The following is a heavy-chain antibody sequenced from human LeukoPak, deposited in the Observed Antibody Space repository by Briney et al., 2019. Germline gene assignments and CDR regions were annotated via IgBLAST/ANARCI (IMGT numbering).Heavy chain of an antibody. D-gene: IGHD3-10*01. CDR3: AKDGELTVTGRFDP. CDR2: IGGYGTYT. CDR1: GFTFKYYA. J-gene: IGHJ5*02. V-gene: IGHV3-23*01. Sequence: GGSLRLSCEASGFTFKYYAMSWVRQAPGKGLEWVAGIGGYGTYTYYADSVKGRFTISRDNSKGTLYLQMNSLTADDTAFYYCAKDGELTVTGRFDPWAREPWSPSPQ.